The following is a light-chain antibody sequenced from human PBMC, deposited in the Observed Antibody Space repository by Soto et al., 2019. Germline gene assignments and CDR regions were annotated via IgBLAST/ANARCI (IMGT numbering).Light chain of an antibody. CDR2: GAS. CDR1: QSVSSS. J-gene: IGKJ1*01. CDR3: QQYNNWPQT. Sequence: RVLTQSPATLSVSPGERATLSCRASQSVSSSLAWYQQKPGQAPRLLIYGASTRDTGIPARFSGSGPGTEFTLTISSLQSEDFAVYYCQQYNNWPQTFGQGTKVDIK. V-gene: IGKV3-15*01.